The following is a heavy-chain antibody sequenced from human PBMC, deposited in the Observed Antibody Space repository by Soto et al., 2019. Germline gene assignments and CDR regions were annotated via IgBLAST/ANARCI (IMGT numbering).Heavy chain of an antibody. V-gene: IGHV3-23*01. J-gene: IGHJ4*02. CDR1: GLTFSNYA. CDR3: AKEVGGTYYYFDY. CDR2: INGGGSST. Sequence: ELPLLDSGGGLVQPGGSLRLSCAVSGLTFSNYAMSWVRQAPGKGLQWVSTINGGGSSTYFADSVKGRFTISRDNSKNTVYLQMNSLRAEDTAVYYCAKEVGGTYYYFDYWGQGTLVTVSS. D-gene: IGHD1-26*01.